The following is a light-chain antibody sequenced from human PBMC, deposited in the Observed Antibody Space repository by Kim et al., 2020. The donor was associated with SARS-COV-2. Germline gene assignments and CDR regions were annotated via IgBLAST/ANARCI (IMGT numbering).Light chain of an antibody. CDR2: SDT. Sequence: SYELTQPPSVSVAPGQTATFTCGGDNVGSNSVHWYQQKPGQAPVLVISSDTDRPSGIPERFSGSTSGNTAALTIDMVAAGDEADYYCLVWDDVSDHWVFGAGTKLTV. V-gene: IGLV3-21*04. CDR3: LVWDDVSDHWV. J-gene: IGLJ3*02. CDR1: NVGSNS.